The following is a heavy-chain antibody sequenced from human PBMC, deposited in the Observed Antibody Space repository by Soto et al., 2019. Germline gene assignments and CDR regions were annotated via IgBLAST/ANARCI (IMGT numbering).Heavy chain of an antibody. D-gene: IGHD6-19*01. CDR3: AYSTGWYRHDV. Sequence: VQLQESGPGLVKPSGTLSLTCAVSGDSISSPISWTWLRQAPGKGLEWIGDLLHSGTTNYNPSLMSRVTLSVDKPQNQFSLKLTSVTAADTAIYYCAYSTGWYRHDVWGQGTSVTVSS. V-gene: IGHV4-4*02. CDR2: LLHSGTT. J-gene: IGHJ3*01. CDR1: GDSISSPIS.